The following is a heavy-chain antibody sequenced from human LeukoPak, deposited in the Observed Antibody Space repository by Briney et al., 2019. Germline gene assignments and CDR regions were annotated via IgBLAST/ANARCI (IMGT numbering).Heavy chain of an antibody. CDR1: GGSISSYY. V-gene: IGHV4-59*08. CDR2: IYYSGST. J-gene: IGHJ4*02. D-gene: IGHD6-19*01. CDR3: ARRGYSSGWYYFDY. Sequence: SETLSLTCTVSGGSISSYYWYWTRQPPGKGLEWIGYIYYSGSTNYNPSLKSRVTISVDTSKNQFSLKLSSVTAADTAVYYCARRGYSSGWYYFDYWGQGTLVTVSS.